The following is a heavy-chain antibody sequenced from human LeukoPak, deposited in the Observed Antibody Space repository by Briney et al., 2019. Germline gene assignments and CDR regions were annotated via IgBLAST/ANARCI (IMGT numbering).Heavy chain of an antibody. CDR3: ARVALWFGELSPNYYYYYYMDV. Sequence: ASVKVSCKASGYTFTGYYMHWVRQAPGQGLEWMGWINPNSGGTNYAQKFRGRVTMTRDTSISTAYMELSRLRSDDTAVYYCARVALWFGELSPNYYYYYYMDVWGKGTTVTVSS. V-gene: IGHV1-2*02. CDR2: INPNSGGT. D-gene: IGHD3-10*01. J-gene: IGHJ6*03. CDR1: GYTFTGYY.